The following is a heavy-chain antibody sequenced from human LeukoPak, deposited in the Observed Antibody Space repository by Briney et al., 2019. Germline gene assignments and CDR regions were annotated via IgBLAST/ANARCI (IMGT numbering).Heavy chain of an antibody. Sequence: PGGSLRLSCAASGFTFTRYAMSWVRQAPGRGLEWVASINVHNGRAYYVESVKGRFTISRDDFENTVFLHMYSLRAEDTAIYYCAKKGESLDYYAMDVWGQGTTVTVSS. CDR2: INVHNGRA. D-gene: IGHD5-24*01. V-gene: IGHV3-23*01. CDR3: AKKGESLDYYAMDV. CDR1: GFTFTRYA. J-gene: IGHJ6*02.